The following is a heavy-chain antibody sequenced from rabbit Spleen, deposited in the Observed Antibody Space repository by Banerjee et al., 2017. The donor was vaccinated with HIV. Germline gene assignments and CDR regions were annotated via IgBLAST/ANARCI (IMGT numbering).Heavy chain of an antibody. J-gene: IGHJ6*01. CDR3: ARDSGSSFSSYGMDL. D-gene: IGHD8-1*01. CDR2: IYTGTIGTT. CDR1: GFSFSTIYW. V-gene: IGHV1S45*01. Sequence: QEQLVESGGGLVQPGGSLTLTCTASGFSFSTIYWIYWVRQAPGKGLEWIACIYTGTIGTTYYATWAKGRFTCSKISSTTVTLQMTSLTAADTATYFCARDSGSSFSSYGMDLWGPGTLVTVS.